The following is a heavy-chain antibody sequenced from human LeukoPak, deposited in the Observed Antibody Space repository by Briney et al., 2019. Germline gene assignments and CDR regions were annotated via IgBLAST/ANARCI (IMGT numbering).Heavy chain of an antibody. V-gene: IGHV4-59*01. D-gene: IGHD2-15*01. CDR2: IYYSGST. CDR3: ARGASINGSCYGWFDP. CDR1: GDSISSYY. J-gene: IGHJ5*02. Sequence: SETLSLTCTVSGDSISSYYWSWIRQPPGKGREWIGFIYYSGSTNDNPSLKSRVTISVDTSKNQFSLELTSVTAADTAVYYCARGASINGSCYGWFDPWGQGTLVTVSS.